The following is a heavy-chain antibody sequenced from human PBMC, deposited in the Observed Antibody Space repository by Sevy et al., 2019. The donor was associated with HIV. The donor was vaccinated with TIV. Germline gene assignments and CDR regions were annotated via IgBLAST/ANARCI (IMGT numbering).Heavy chain of an antibody. D-gene: IGHD2-21*02. J-gene: IGHJ4*02. CDR2: ISVYNGHT. Sequence: ASVKVSCKTSGYSFSNYGITWARQAPGRGLEWMGWISVYNGHTNYAQKFQGRVTMTTDTSTSTVYMDLRSLRSDDTAVYYCVREAYCGGDCPMYFDYWGQGTLVTVSS. CDR1: GYSFSNYG. V-gene: IGHV1-18*01. CDR3: VREAYCGGDCPMYFDY.